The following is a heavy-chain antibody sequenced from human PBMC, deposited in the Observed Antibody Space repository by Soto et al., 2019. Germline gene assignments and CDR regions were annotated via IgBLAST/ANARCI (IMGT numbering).Heavy chain of an antibody. J-gene: IGHJ4*02. CDR2: IGTAGDT. V-gene: IGHV3-13*01. Sequence: EVQLVESGGCLVQPGGSLRLSCAASGFTFSSYEMHWVRQATGKGLEWGSAIGTAGDTYYPGSVKGRFTISRDNAKNSLYLQMNSLRAEDTAVYYCARDLGVGTFDYWGQGTLVTVSS. D-gene: IGHD1-26*01. CDR1: GFTFSSYE. CDR3: ARDLGVGTFDY.